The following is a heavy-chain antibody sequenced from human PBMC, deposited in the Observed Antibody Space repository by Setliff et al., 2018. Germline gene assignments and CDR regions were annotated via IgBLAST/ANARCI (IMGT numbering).Heavy chain of an antibody. J-gene: IGHJ6*02. CDR1: GYTFTSYA. Sequence: ASVKVSCKASGYTFTSYAMNWVRQAPGQGLEWMGWINTNTGNPTYAQGFTGRFVVSLDTSVSTAYLQISSLKAEDTAVYYCARVSITMVRGVIISYYYYGMDVWGQGTTVTVSS. D-gene: IGHD3-10*01. CDR2: INTNTGNP. V-gene: IGHV7-4-1*02. CDR3: ARVSITMVRGVIISYYYYGMDV.